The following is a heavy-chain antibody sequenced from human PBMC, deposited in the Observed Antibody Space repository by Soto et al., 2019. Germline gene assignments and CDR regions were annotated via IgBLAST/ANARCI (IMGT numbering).Heavy chain of an antibody. D-gene: IGHD4-17*01. Sequence: QVQLVQSGGEVKKPGASVKVSCQTSGYSFSNFGVSWLRQAPGQGLEWLGWVSGHDGSTNYAPNLQDRLTMTTDSATRTAYLALSGLTSADTAIYSCARDYGDYTLHFWGQGTLVTVSS. CDR3: ARDYGDYTLHF. V-gene: IGHV1-18*01. CDR2: VSGHDGST. J-gene: IGHJ4*02. CDR1: GYSFSNFG.